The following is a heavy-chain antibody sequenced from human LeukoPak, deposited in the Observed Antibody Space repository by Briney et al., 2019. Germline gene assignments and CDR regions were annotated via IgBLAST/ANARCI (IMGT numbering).Heavy chain of an antibody. CDR1: GFTFSSYA. CDR2: IYSGGST. CDR3: ARGSGGAFDI. V-gene: IGHV3-66*01. Sequence: GGSLRLSCVVSGFTFSSYAMSWVRQAPGKGLEWVSLIYSGGSTYYADSVKGRFIISRDNSKNTLYLQMNSLRAGDTAVYYCARGSGGAFDIWGQGTMVTVSS. D-gene: IGHD3-16*01. J-gene: IGHJ3*02.